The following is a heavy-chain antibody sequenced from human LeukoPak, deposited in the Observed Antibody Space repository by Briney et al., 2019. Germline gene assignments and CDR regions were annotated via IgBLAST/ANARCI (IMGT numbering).Heavy chain of an antibody. V-gene: IGHV3-48*04. D-gene: IGHD3-3*01. Sequence: GGSLRLSCAASGFTFSSYSMNWVRQAPGKGLEWVSYISSSSSTIYYADSVKGRFTISRDNAKNSLYLQMNSLRAEDTAVYYCARDCSIRFLEWLPPRYGMDVWGQGTTVTVSS. CDR2: ISSSSSTI. CDR3: ARDCSIRFLEWLPPRYGMDV. CDR1: GFTFSSYS. J-gene: IGHJ6*02.